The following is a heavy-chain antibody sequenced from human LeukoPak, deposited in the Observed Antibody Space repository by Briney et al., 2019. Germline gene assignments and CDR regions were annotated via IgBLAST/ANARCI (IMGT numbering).Heavy chain of an antibody. CDR1: GFTFSDYY. J-gene: IGHJ6*03. V-gene: IGHV3-11*01. Sequence: GGSLRLSCAASGFTFSDYYMSWIRQAPGKGLEWVSYISSSGSTIYYADSVKGRFTISRDNAKNSLYLQMNSLRAEDTAVYYCARVGPDCSSTSCYRYYYYYMDVWGKGTTVTISS. D-gene: IGHD2-2*01. CDR3: ARVGPDCSSTSCYRYYYYYMDV. CDR2: ISSSGSTI.